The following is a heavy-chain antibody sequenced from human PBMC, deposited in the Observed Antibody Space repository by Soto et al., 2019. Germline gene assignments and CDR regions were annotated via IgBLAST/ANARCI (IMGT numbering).Heavy chain of an antibody. V-gene: IGHV3-48*01. CDR1: GFTFSTYI. Sequence: GGSLRLSCAASGFTFSTYIMNWVRQAPGKGLEWLSYISSSSNTIFYADSVKGRFTIPRDNGNHSLYLQMDSLRAEDTAVYYCTRAHYDTSGYPIDFWGQGTLVTVSS. CDR2: ISSSSNTI. CDR3: TRAHYDTSGYPIDF. D-gene: IGHD3-22*01. J-gene: IGHJ4*02.